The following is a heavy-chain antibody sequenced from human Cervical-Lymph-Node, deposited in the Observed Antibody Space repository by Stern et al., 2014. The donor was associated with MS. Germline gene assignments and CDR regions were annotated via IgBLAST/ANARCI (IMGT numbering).Heavy chain of an antibody. Sequence: VQLLESGAELRKPGASVKVACKASGHTFSSHGISWVRQAPGQGLEWMGLITFYNGNTKYAEKVKDRVIMTIDRSTNTAYMELRSLRSDDTAVYYCARDFSVGVAIFGVVNWFDPWGQGTLVTVSS. CDR3: ARDFSVGVAIFGVVNWFDP. V-gene: IGHV1-18*04. CDR2: ITFYNGNT. J-gene: IGHJ5*02. CDR1: GHTFSSHG. D-gene: IGHD3-3*02.